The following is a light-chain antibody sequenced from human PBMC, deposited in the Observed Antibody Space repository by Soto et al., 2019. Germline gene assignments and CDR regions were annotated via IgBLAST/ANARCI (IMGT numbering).Light chain of an antibody. V-gene: IGKV3-15*01. CDR2: YAS. J-gene: IGKJ3*01. CDR3: QHYSNWPPT. CDR1: ESVHRH. Sequence: EVVMTQSLATLSVSPGERVTLSCRASESVHRHLAWYQQKPGQGPSLLIYYASNRATGVPDRFTGSGSGTEFPLTISSLQSEDFGVYHCQHYSNWPPTFGPGTKVEIK.